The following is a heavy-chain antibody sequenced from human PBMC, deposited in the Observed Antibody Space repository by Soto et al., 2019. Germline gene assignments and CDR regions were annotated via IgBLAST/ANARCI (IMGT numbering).Heavy chain of an antibody. V-gene: IGHV4-59*01. D-gene: IGHD6-13*01. CDR1: NGSIVSYY. Sequence: KPSETLSLTCTISNGSIVSYYWTWIRQPPGKGLEWIGHIYYSGSTNYNPSLKSRLTLSLDTSKNQFSLKLTSVTAADTAVYYCARVGRLITAAGLLDAWGQGTLVTVSS. J-gene: IGHJ5*02. CDR3: ARVGRLITAAGLLDA. CDR2: IYYSGST.